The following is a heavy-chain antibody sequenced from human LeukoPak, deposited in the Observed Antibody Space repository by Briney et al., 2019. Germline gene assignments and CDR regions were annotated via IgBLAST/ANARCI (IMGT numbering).Heavy chain of an antibody. CDR1: GFTFSSYA. CDR3: TTDEAAGTDY. J-gene: IGHJ4*02. V-gene: IGHV3-15*01. CDR2: IKSKTDGGTI. D-gene: IGHD6-13*01. Sequence: GGSLRLSCAASGFTFSSYAMHWVRQAPGRGLEGVGRIKSKTDGGTIDYAAPVKGRFTISRDDSKNTLFLQMSRLGTEDTAVYYCTTDEAAGTDYWGQGTLVTVSS.